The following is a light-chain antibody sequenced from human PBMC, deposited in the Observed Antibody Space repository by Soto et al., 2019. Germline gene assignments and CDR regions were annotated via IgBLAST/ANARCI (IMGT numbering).Light chain of an antibody. CDR3: GGWDDSLSGPV. CDR1: SSDIGNYNY. Sequence: QSVLTQPASVSGSPGQSITISCTGTSSDIGNYNYVSWYQQHPGKAPKLMIYEVSNRPSGVSNRFSGSKSGNTASLTISGLRSEDEADYYCGGWDDSLSGPVFGGGTKVTVL. CDR2: EVS. V-gene: IGLV2-14*01. J-gene: IGLJ2*01.